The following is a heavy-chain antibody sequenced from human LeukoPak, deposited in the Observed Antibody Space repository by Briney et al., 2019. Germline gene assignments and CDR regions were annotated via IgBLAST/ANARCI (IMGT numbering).Heavy chain of an antibody. V-gene: IGHV4-59*01. CDR2: IYYSGST. Sequence: SETLSLTCTVSGGSMISYYWSWIRQPPGKGLEWIGCIYYSGSTNYNPSPKSRITISVDPSKNQFSLRLSSVTPADTAVYYCARDGSWAFDIWGQGTMVTVSS. D-gene: IGHD5-12*01. J-gene: IGHJ3*02. CDR3: ARDGSWAFDI. CDR1: GGSMISYY.